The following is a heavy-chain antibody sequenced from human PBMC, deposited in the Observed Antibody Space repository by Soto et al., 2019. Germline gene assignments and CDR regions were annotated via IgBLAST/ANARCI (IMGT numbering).Heavy chain of an antibody. Sequence: PSETLSLTCTFSGGSISRYYWSWIRQPPGKGLEWIGYLYNAGSTIYNPSLKSRVTISVDMSQNQFSLNLNYVTAADTAVYYCAGGRITLRTWGQGTPVTVSS. CDR2: LYNAGST. CDR1: GGSISRYY. D-gene: IGHD3-22*01. J-gene: IGHJ5*02. CDR3: AGGRITLRT. V-gene: IGHV4-59*01.